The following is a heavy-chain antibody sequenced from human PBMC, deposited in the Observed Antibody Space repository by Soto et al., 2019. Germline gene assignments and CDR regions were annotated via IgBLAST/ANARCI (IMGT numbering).Heavy chain of an antibody. Sequence: QVQLQESGPGLVKPSQTLSLTCTVSGGSISSGGYYWSWIRQHPGKGLQWIGYIYYSGSTYYNPSLKSRVTLSVDTSKNQFSLKLSSVTAADTAVYYCASDEYSSSSVGFNYWGQGTLVTVSS. V-gene: IGHV4-31*03. D-gene: IGHD6-6*01. CDR3: ASDEYSSSSVGFNY. CDR2: IYYSGST. J-gene: IGHJ4*02. CDR1: GGSISSGGYY.